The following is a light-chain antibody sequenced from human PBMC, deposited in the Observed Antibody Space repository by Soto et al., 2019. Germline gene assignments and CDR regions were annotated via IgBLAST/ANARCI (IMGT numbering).Light chain of an antibody. CDR2: GAS. CDR3: ERYGSSPPFT. Sequence: EIVLTQSPGTLSLSLGERATLSCRASQRISSRYLSWYQQKPGQAPRLLISGASTRATGIPDRFSVSGSGTDFTLTISRLEPEDFAVYFCERYGSSPPFTFGQGTKVEI. V-gene: IGKV3-20*01. J-gene: IGKJ2*01. CDR1: QRISSRY.